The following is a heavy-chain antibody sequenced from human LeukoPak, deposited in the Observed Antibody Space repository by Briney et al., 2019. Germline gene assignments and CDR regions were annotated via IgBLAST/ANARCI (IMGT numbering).Heavy chain of an antibody. V-gene: IGHV1-18*01. CDR1: GYTFTNYG. D-gene: IGHD3-22*01. CDR3: ARSGVGYFYDNTGYYPLDY. Sequence: ATVKVSCKASGYTFTNYGISWVRQAPGQGLEWMGWISAYTGNTNYAQNFQGRVTMTTDTSTSTAFMELRSLRSDDTAVYYCARSGVGYFYDNTGYYPLDYWGQGTLVTVSS. CDR2: ISAYTGNT. J-gene: IGHJ4*02.